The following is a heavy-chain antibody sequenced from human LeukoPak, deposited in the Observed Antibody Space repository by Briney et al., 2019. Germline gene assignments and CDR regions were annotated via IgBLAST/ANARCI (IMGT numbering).Heavy chain of an antibody. Sequence: GGSLRLSCAASGFTFSSYWMHWVRQAPGRGLVWVSRVKSDGSITSYADSVKGRFTISRDNSKNTLYMQMNSLRAEDTAVYYCAREGSYYGMDVWGQGTTVTVSS. CDR2: VKSDGSIT. CDR1: GFTFSSYW. CDR3: AREGSYYGMDV. J-gene: IGHJ6*02. V-gene: IGHV3-74*01. D-gene: IGHD3-10*01.